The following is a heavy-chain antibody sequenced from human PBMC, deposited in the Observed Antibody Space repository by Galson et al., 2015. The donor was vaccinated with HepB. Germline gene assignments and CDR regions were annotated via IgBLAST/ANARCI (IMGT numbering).Heavy chain of an antibody. CDR1: GFTFDDYT. V-gene: IGHV3-43*01. CDR3: SRRSTASHYYHMDV. Sequence: SLRLSCAASGFTFDDYTMHWVRQAPGKGLEWVSLITWDGDSTYYADSVRGRFTVSRDNSKNSLYLEMNSLTTEDTALYFCSRRSTASHYYHMDVWGKGTTVTVSS. D-gene: IGHD4-11*01. CDR2: ITWDGDST. J-gene: IGHJ6*03.